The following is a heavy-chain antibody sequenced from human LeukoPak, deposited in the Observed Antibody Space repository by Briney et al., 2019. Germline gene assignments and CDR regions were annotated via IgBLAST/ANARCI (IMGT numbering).Heavy chain of an antibody. J-gene: IGHJ4*02. CDR2: IYYSGTT. CDR3: ARNDVPLKFDY. D-gene: IGHD2-2*01. CDR1: GDSISSGSYY. Sequence: NPSETLSLTCIVSGDSISSGSYYRGWIRQPPGKGLEWIGSIYYSGTTYYNPSLKSRVTISVDTSKNQFSLKVSSVTAADTAFYYCARNDVPLKFDYWGQGTLVTVSS. V-gene: IGHV4-39*01.